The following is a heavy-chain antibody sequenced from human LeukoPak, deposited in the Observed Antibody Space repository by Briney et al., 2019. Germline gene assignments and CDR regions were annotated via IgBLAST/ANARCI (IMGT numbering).Heavy chain of an antibody. Sequence: GASVKVSCKASGYTFTAYYIHWVRQAPGQGLEWMGWISPNSGGTDYAQKFQGRVTMTRDTSISTAYMELSSLRSDDTAAYYCAIQPWGSGNNWYFDLWGRGTLVTVSS. V-gene: IGHV1-2*02. D-gene: IGHD7-27*01. CDR2: ISPNSGGT. CDR1: GYTFTAYY. CDR3: AIQPWGSGNNWYFDL. J-gene: IGHJ2*01.